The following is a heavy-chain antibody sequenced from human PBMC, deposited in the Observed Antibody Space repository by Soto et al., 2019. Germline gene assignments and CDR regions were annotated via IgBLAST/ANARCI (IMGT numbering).Heavy chain of an antibody. CDR3: ARVPDSSLGTVDV. D-gene: IGHD6-19*01. Sequence: GESMKISCTGSGYSFTPYWIGWARQVPGQGLEWMGVMFPGDSDTRYSPSFQGQVTMSADPSTNTAYLEWSRLKAADSAMYYCARVPDSSLGTVDVWGQGTTVTASS. J-gene: IGHJ6*02. CDR2: MFPGDSDT. CDR1: GYSFTPYW. V-gene: IGHV5-51*01.